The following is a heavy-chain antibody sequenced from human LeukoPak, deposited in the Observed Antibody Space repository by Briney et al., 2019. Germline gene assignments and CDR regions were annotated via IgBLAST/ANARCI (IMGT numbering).Heavy chain of an antibody. V-gene: IGHV3-23*01. CDR3: ARRGIAARPVDY. Sequence: GGSLRLSCAASGFTFSNYAMNWVRQTPGKGLEWVSGISGLGGSTYYADSVKGRFTISRDNAKNSLYLQMNSLRAEDTAVYYCARRGIAARPVDYWGQGTLVTVSS. D-gene: IGHD6-6*01. J-gene: IGHJ4*02. CDR2: ISGLGGST. CDR1: GFTFSNYA.